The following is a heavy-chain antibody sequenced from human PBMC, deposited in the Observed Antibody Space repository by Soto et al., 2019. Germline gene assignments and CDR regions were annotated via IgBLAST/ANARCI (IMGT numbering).Heavy chain of an antibody. CDR3: AAGPRDQLRIYYYYYGMDV. CDR2: IVVGSGNT. CDR1: GFTFTSSA. Sequence: ASVKVSCKASGFTFTSSAVQWVRQARGQRLEWIGWIVVGSGNTNYAQKFQERVTITRDMSTSTAYMELSSLRSEDTAVYYCAAGPRDQLRIYYYYYGMDVWGQGTTVTVSS. J-gene: IGHJ6*02. D-gene: IGHD2-2*01. V-gene: IGHV1-58*01.